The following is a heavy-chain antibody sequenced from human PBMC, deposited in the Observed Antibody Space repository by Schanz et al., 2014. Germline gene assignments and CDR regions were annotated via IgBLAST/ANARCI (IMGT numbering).Heavy chain of an antibody. J-gene: IGHJ4*02. CDR3: VKEGTVVSGSPRDY. D-gene: IGHD3-10*01. Sequence: VQVVESGGGLVQPGGSLRLSCAASGFIFNDYYMNWIRQAPGKGLEWLSYISRDGTTSYYTDSVKGRFTISRDNSKNTLDLQMSSLRADDTAVYYCVKEGTVVSGSPRDYWGQGALVTVSS. V-gene: IGHV3-11*01. CDR2: ISRDGTTS. CDR1: GFIFNDYY.